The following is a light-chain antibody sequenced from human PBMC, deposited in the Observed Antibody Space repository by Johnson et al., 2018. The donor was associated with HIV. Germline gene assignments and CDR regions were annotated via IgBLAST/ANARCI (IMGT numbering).Light chain of an antibody. Sequence: QSVLTQPPSVSAAPGQKVTISCFGSDSDIGNNYVSWYQQLPGTAPKLLIYDNNKRPSGIPDRFSGSKSGTSATLGITGLQTGDEADYYCGTWDSSLSARVFGTGTKVTVL. CDR3: GTWDSSLSARV. V-gene: IGLV1-51*01. J-gene: IGLJ1*01. CDR2: DNN. CDR1: DSDIGNNY.